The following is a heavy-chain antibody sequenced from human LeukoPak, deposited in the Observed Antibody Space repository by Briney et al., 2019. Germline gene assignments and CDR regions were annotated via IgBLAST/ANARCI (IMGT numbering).Heavy chain of an antibody. Sequence: GGSLRLACAASGFTFSNYWMNWARQAPGKGLEWVASINPSESVKYYVNSVKGRFTISRDNAKNSLYLQMNNLRAEDTAVYFCARGGGLDVWGQGATVTVSS. V-gene: IGHV3-7*03. J-gene: IGHJ6*02. CDR1: GFTFSNYW. CDR2: INPSESVK. D-gene: IGHD3-16*01. CDR3: ARGGGLDV.